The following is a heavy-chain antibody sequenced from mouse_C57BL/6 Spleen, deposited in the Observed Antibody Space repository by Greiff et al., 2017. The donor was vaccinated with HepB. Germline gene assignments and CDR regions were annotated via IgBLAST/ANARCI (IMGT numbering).Heavy chain of an antibody. D-gene: IGHD2-1*01. CDR3: TTRGNYVSGFAY. V-gene: IGHV14-4*01. CDR1: GFIIKDDY. Sequence: EVQLQQSGAGLVRPGASVKLSCTASGFIIKDDYMHWVKQRPEQGLEWIGWIDPENGDTEYASKFQGKATITADTSSNTAYLQLSRLTSGDTAVYYGTTRGNYVSGFAYWGQGTLVTVSA. J-gene: IGHJ3*01. CDR2: IDPENGDT.